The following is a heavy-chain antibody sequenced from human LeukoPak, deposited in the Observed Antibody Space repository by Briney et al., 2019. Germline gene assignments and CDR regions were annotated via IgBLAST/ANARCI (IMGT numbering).Heavy chain of an antibody. CDR3: AGDSGTVSDAFDI. CDR1: GYTFISYY. CDR2: INPSGGST. J-gene: IGHJ3*02. V-gene: IGHV1-46*01. Sequence: ASVKVSCKASGYTFISYYIHWVRQAPGQGLEWMGIINPSGGSTRYAQKFQGRVTMTRDTSTGTIYMELSSLRSEDTAVYYCAGDSGTVSDAFDIWGQGTMVTVSS. D-gene: IGHD4-11*01.